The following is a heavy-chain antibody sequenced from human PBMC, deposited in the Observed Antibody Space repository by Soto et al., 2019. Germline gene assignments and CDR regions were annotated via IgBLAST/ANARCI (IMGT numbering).Heavy chain of an antibody. Sequence: QVQLVQSGPEVKMPGASVKVSCKTSGYHFTAYGLAWLRQAPGQRPEWMGWVSTNNADTNYAEKFQGRVTMTTDKSTTKTYMELSSLRSDDTAVYYCARELNTDSSAYYSFAYWGQGTLVTVSS. CDR1: GYHFTAYG. CDR3: ARELNTDSSAYYSFAY. J-gene: IGHJ4*02. CDR2: VSTNNADT. V-gene: IGHV1-18*01. D-gene: IGHD3-22*01.